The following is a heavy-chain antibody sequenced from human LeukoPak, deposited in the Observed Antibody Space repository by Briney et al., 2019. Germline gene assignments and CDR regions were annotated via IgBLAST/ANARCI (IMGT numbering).Heavy chain of an antibody. D-gene: IGHD5-24*01. CDR1: GYTFSSYG. V-gene: IGHV3-30*18. CDR3: AKMAQNFDY. J-gene: IGHJ4*02. Sequence: GRSLRLSCAASGYTFSSYGMHRVRQAPGKGLEWVAVISYDGSNKYYADSVKGRFTISRDNSKNPLYLKMNSLRAEDTAVYYCAKMAQNFDYWGQGTLVTVSS. CDR2: ISYDGSNK.